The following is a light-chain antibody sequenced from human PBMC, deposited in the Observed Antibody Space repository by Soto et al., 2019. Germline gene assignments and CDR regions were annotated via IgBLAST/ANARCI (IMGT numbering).Light chain of an antibody. J-gene: IGKJ5*01. Sequence: EIVMTKAPAPLSVPPGDRATLSCRASESVRTDLAWYQQKPGQAPRLLIYGGSIRAADIPARFSGSGSETEFTLTISTRQSEDFAVYYCQQYNDWPTLTFGQGTRLETK. CDR2: GGS. CDR1: ESVRTD. CDR3: QQYNDWPTLT. V-gene: IGKV3-15*01.